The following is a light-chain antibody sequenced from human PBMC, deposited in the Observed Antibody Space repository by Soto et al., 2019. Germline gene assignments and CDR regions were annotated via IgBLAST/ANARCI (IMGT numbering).Light chain of an antibody. V-gene: IGKV1-5*01. J-gene: IGKJ4*01. CDR1: QSVSGW. CDR3: QQYNTYPLT. CDR2: DAS. Sequence: DIPRTQSPATLSASVCATVAVTCRASQSVSGWLAWYQQKPGEAPKLLIYDASSLQIGVPSRFSGSGSGTEFTLIISSLQPDDFATYYCQQYNTYPLTFGGGSKVDI.